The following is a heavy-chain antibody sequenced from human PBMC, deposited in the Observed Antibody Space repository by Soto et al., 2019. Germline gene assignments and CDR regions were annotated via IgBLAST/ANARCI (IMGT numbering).Heavy chain of an antibody. CDR3: ARVNYGDYYYGMDV. V-gene: IGHV4-59*01. J-gene: IGHJ6*02. CDR2: ISYTGSA. D-gene: IGHD4-17*01. Sequence: SETLSLTCTVSGGSINYSYWTWIRQPPGKGLEWIGYISYTGSANYNASLKSRLTIPVDTSKNQFSLKLSSVTAADTALYYCARVNYGDYYYGMDVWGQGTTVTVSS. CDR1: GGSINYSY.